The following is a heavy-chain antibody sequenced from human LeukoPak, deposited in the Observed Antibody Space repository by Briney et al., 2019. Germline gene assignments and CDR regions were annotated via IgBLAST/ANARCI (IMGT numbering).Heavy chain of an antibody. D-gene: IGHD3-9*01. V-gene: IGHV4-30-2*01. CDR1: GGSISSGGYS. CDR2: IYHSGST. CDR3: ARGFVLRYFDWLPYFDY. Sequence: SETLSLTCAVSGGSISSGGYSWSWIRQPPGKGLEWIGYIYHSGSTYYNPSLKSRVTISVDRSKSQFSLKLSSVTAADTAVYYCARGFVLRYFDWLPYFDYWGQGTLVTVSS. J-gene: IGHJ4*02.